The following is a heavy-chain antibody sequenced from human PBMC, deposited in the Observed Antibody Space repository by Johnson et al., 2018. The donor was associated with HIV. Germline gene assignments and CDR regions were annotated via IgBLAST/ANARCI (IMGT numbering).Heavy chain of an antibody. J-gene: IGHJ3*01. D-gene: IGHD1-26*01. CDR1: GFTFSNYG. CDR2: IWFDGNNK. Sequence: QVQLVESGGGVVQPGRSLRLSCAASGFTFSNYGMHWVRQAPGKGLEWVAVIWFDGNNKHYSDSVKGRFTISRDNDKKSLYLHVNSLRAEDTAFYYCARDLPGIYDAFDLWGQGTKVTISS. V-gene: IGHV3-33*01. CDR3: ARDLPGIYDAFDL.